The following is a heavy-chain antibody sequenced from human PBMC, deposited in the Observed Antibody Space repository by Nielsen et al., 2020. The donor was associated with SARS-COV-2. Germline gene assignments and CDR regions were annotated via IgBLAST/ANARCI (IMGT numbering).Heavy chain of an antibody. J-gene: IGHJ4*02. CDR3: ARVLSGYSFGFVVY. CDR2: IAPSGGRT. CDR1: GYTSTTY. Sequence: ASVKVSCKAPGYTSTTYIHWVRQAPGQGLEWMGVIAPSGGRTSYAQRFQGRVTMTSDTSTSTFYMEVRRLRSEDTAVYYCARVLSGYSFGFVVYWGQGTLVTVSS. D-gene: IGHD5-12*01. V-gene: IGHV1-46*01.